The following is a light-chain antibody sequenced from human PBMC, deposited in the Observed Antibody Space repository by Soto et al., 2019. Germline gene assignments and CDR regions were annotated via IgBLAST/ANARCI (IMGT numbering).Light chain of an antibody. Sequence: DIQMTQSPSTLSASVGDRVTFTCRASQSVSIWLAWYQQKPGKAPKLLISGASTLESGVPSRFNGSGSGKEFTLTISSLQPDDFATYYCQQYKNYLTFGQGTKVEIK. CDR3: QQYKNYLT. CDR1: QSVSIW. CDR2: GAS. J-gene: IGKJ1*01. V-gene: IGKV1-5*01.